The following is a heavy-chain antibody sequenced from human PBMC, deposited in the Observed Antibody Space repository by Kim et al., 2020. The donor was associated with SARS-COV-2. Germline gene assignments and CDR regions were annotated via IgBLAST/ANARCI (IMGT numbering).Heavy chain of an antibody. J-gene: IGHJ6*02. D-gene: IGHD6-13*01. CDR3: ARVPLLAAAGTDSLSYYYGMDV. Sequence: SQTLSLTCAISGDSVSSNSAAWNWIRQSPSRGLEWLGRTYYRSKWYNDYAVSVKSRITINPDTSKNQFSLQLNSVTPEDTAVYYCARVPLLAAAGTDSLSYYYGMDVWGQGTTVTVSS. CDR1: GDSVSSNSAA. V-gene: IGHV6-1*01. CDR2: TYYRSKWYN.